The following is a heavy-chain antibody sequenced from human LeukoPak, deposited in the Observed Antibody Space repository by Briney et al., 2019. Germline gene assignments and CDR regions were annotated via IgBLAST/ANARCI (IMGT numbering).Heavy chain of an antibody. J-gene: IGHJ4*02. V-gene: IGHV4-34*01. CDR2: INQSGST. CDR1: RGSLSGYY. CDR3: ARVISGYSSSWYFNY. D-gene: IGHD6-13*01. Sequence: SETLSLTCAVYRGSLSGYYWSWIRQPPGKGLEWIGEINQSGSTNYNPSLKSRVTISVDASKNQFSLKLSSVTAADTAVYYCARVISGYSSSWYFNYWGQGTPVTVSS.